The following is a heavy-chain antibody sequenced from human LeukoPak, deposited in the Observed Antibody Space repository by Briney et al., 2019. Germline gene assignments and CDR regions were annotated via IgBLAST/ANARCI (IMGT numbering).Heavy chain of an antibody. Sequence: PGGSLRLSCAASGFTFSSYSMNWVRQAPGKGLEWVSSISSSSSYIYYADSVKGRFTISRDNAKNSLYLQMNSLRAEDTAVYYCARGPDDYGGNWEDYWGQGTLVTVSS. J-gene: IGHJ4*02. CDR1: GFTFSSYS. CDR3: ARGPDDYGGNWEDY. CDR2: ISSSSSYI. V-gene: IGHV3-21*01. D-gene: IGHD4-23*01.